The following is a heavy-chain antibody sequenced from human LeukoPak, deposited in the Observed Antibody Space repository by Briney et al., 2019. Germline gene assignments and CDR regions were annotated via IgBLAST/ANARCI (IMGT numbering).Heavy chain of an antibody. CDR1: GFTFSSYA. D-gene: IGHD6-19*01. CDR2: ISYDGSNK. Sequence: GGSLRLSCAASGFTFSSYAMHWVRQAPGKGLEWVAVISYDGSNKYYADSVKGRFTISRDNSKNTLYLQMNSLRAEDTAVYYCARNPGIAVAGTSAFDIWGQGTMVTVSS. V-gene: IGHV3-30-3*01. J-gene: IGHJ3*02. CDR3: ARNPGIAVAGTSAFDI.